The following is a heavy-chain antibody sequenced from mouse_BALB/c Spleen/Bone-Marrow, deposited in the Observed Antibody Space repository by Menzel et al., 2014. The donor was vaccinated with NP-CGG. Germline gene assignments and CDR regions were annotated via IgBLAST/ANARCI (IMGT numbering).Heavy chain of an antibody. CDR3: ARQGYYGRSDY. CDR2: INPESSTI. D-gene: IGHD1-1*01. J-gene: IGHJ2*01. V-gene: IGHV4-1*02. Sequence: VQLQQSGGGLVQPGGSLKLSCAASGFDFSRYWMSWVRQAPGKGLEWIGEINPESSTINYTPSLKDKFIISRDNAKNTLCLQMSKVRSEDTALYYCARQGYYGRSDYWGQGTTLTVSS. CDR1: GFDFSRYW.